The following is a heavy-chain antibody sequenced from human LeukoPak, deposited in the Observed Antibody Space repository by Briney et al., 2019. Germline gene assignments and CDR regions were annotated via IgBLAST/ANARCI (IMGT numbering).Heavy chain of an antibody. CDR1: GYSFTSYW. Sequence: GESLRISCKGSGYSFTSYWISWVRQMPGKGLEWMGRIDPSDSYTNYSPSFQGPVTISADKSISTAYLQWSSLKASDTAMYYCARGGAVERYCSSTSCYWVDAFDIWGQGTMVTVSS. J-gene: IGHJ3*02. D-gene: IGHD2-2*01. V-gene: IGHV5-10-1*01. CDR3: ARGGAVERYCSSTSCYWVDAFDI. CDR2: IDPSDSYT.